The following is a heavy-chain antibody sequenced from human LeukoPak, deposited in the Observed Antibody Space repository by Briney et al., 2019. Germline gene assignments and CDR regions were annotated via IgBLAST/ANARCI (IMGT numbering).Heavy chain of an antibody. Sequence: PGGSLRLSCAASGFTFSSSEMKWVRQAPGKGLEWVSYISTSGSTMYYADSVKDRFTVSRDNAKNSLYLQMNSLRAEDTALYYCARGPMAGAFDIWGQGTMVTVSS. CDR1: GFTFSSSE. CDR2: ISTSGSTM. V-gene: IGHV3-48*03. D-gene: IGHD5-24*01. CDR3: ARGPMAGAFDI. J-gene: IGHJ3*02.